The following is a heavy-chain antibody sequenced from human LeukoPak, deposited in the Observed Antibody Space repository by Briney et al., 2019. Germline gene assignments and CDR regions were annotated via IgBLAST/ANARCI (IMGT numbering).Heavy chain of an antibody. J-gene: IGHJ4*02. V-gene: IGHV3-48*02. CDR1: GFTFSTKS. CDR3: ASRDYFDY. CDR2: ITADTGTT. Sequence: GGSLRLSCAVSGFTFSTKSMNWVRQAPGKGLEWVSYITADTGTTYYADSVKGRFTISRDNAKNSLYLQMNSLRDEDTAVYYCASRDYFDYWGQGTLVTVSS.